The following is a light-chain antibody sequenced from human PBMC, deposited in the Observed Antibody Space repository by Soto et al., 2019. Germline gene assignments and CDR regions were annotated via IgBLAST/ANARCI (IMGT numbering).Light chain of an antibody. CDR1: QSISIW. CDR3: QRYSTYTPRT. J-gene: IGKJ1*01. Sequence: DIQMTQSPSTLSASVGDRVTITCRASQSISIWLAWYQQKPGKAPKILIYKASSLESGVPSRFSGSGSVTEFTLTISSLQPDDFATDYCQRYSTYTPRTVGQVTKVDSK. CDR2: KAS. V-gene: IGKV1-5*03.